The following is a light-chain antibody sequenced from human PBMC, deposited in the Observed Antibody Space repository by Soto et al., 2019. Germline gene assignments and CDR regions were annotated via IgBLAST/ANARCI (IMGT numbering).Light chain of an antibody. CDR2: GAS. CDR3: QQYGTSTLT. Sequence: EIVFTQSPGTLSLSPGEGATLSCRASQSISRNYLAWYRQKLGQAPRLLIYGASSRETGIQDRFSGSGAGTEFTRTISRLEPEDVAVYSCQQYGTSTLTFGGGTKVDIK. J-gene: IGKJ4*01. V-gene: IGKV3-20*01. CDR1: QSISRNY.